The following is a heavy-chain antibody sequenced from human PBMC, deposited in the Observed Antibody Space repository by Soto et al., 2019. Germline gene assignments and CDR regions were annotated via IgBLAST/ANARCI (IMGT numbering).Heavy chain of an antibody. CDR1: GSIFSSDW. V-gene: IGHV5-10-1*01. CDR3: ARQLHGKLDV. J-gene: IGHJ6*02. Sequence: ASVTLACQGAGSIFSSDWITCVRQMPGKGLEWMGRIDPGDSDTNYSPSFQGHVTMSSDKSINTAFVQWSRLKASDTAIYYCARQLHGKLDVWGQGTTVTVSS. CDR2: IDPGDSDT. D-gene: IGHD1-1*01.